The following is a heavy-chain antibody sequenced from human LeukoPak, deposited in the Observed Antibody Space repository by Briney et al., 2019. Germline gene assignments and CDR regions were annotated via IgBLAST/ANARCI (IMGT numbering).Heavy chain of an antibody. CDR1: GYTFTSYY. CDR3: AREGDVDTATWHWFDP. V-gene: IGHV1-46*01. J-gene: IGHJ5*02. CDR2: INPSGGST. Sequence: ASVTVSCKASGYTFTSYYMHWVRQAPGQGLEGMGIINPSGGSTSYAQKFQGRVTMTRDTSTSTVYMELSSLRSEDTAVYYCAREGDVDTATWHWFDPWGQGTLVTVSS. D-gene: IGHD5-18*01.